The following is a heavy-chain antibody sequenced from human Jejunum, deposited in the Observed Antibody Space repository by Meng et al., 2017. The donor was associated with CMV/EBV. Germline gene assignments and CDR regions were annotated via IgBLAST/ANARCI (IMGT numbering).Heavy chain of an antibody. CDR2: LGGGGGIP. D-gene: IGHD2-8*01. J-gene: IGHJ6*02. Sequence: GFTFKNGGVSWVRQAPGKGLEWVASLGGGGGIPYYADSVKGRFTISNDNSQNTSYLQMNSLRVEDTALYYCVKNRGQVLAYGMDVWGQGTTVTVSS. CDR1: GFTFKNGG. V-gene: IGHV3-23*01. CDR3: VKNRGQVLAYGMDV.